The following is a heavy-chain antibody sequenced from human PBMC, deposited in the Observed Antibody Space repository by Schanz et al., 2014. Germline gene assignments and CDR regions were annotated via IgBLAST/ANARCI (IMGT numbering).Heavy chain of an antibody. D-gene: IGHD6-6*01. J-gene: IGHJ6*02. CDR1: GFTFSDYY. CDR3: KRDPPPYSSSPYYWYYGMDV. Sequence: QVQLVESGGGLVKPGGSLRLSCAASGFTFSDYYMNWIRQAPGKGLEWVSYISNSGYTIYYADSVKGRFTISRDNAKNSRDMKMTSVRAEATAVYYGKRDPPPYSSSPYYWYYGMDVWGQGTTVTVSS. CDR2: ISNSGYTI. V-gene: IGHV3-11*01.